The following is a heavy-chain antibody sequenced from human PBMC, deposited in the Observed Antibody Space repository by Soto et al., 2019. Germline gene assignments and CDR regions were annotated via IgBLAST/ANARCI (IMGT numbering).Heavy chain of an antibody. V-gene: IGHV3-30-3*01. D-gene: IGHD6-13*01. CDR2: ISYDGGNK. CDR3: ARDYGKQQLGILIFDY. CDR1: GFTFSSYA. Sequence: GSLRLSCAASGFTFSSYAMHWVRQAPGKGLEWVAVISYDGGNKYYADSVKGRFTISRDNSKNTLYLQMNSLRAEDTAVYYCARDYGKQQLGILIFDYWGQGTLVTVSS. J-gene: IGHJ4*02.